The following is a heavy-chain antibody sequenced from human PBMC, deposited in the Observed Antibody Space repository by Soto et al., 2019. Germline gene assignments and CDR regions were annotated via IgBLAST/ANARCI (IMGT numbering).Heavy chain of an antibody. CDR3: ARYDYYLLTGYFPLYYFDH. D-gene: IGHD3-9*01. CDR2: TSAYNGNT. J-gene: IGHJ4*02. V-gene: IGHV1-18*01. CDR1: GYTFTRYG. Sequence: QLQLVQSGAEVKKPGALVKVSCKASGYTFTRYGINWVRQAPGQGLEWMGWTSAYNGNTNYAQKLQGRVTMTTDASTSTAYMELRSLISDDTAVYYCARYDYYLLTGYFPLYYFDHWGQGTLVTVSS.